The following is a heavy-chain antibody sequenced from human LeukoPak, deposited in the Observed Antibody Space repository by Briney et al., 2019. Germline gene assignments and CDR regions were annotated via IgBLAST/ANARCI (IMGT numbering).Heavy chain of an antibody. CDR1: GFTFSSYG. CDR2: ISYDGTNK. J-gene: IGHJ4*02. D-gene: IGHD3-22*01. CDR3: ARDRGYYDSSGHDY. Sequence: GGSLRLSCAASGFTFSSYGIHWVRQAPGKGLDWVAFISYDGTNKYYADSVKGRFTISRDNSENTLYLQMNSLRAEDTAVYYCARDRGYYDSSGHDYWGQGTLVTVSS. V-gene: IGHV3-30*03.